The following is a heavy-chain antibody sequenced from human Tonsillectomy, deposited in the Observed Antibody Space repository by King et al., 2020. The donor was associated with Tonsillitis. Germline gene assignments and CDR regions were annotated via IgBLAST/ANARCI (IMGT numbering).Heavy chain of an antibody. CDR1: GYRFTSYC. CDR3: ARLVDTAGWFDP. CDR2: IYPGDSYT. Sequence: VQLVEPGAEVKKPGESLKISCKGSGYRFTSYCIGWVRQMPGKGLEWMGIIYPGDSYTRYSPSFQGQVTISADKSISTAYLQWSSLKASDTAMYYCARLVDTAGWFDPWGQGTLVTVSS. D-gene: IGHD5-18*01. V-gene: IGHV5-51*03. J-gene: IGHJ5*02.